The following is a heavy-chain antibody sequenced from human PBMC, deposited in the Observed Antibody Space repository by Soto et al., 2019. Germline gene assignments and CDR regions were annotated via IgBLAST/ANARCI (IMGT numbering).Heavy chain of an antibody. CDR3: AYFDWLPY. Sequence: SETLSLTCTVSGGSISSSSYYWGWIRQPPGKGLEWIGSVYYDGTTYYNPSLRSRVTISVDTSKNQFSLKMSSVTAADTAAYYCAYFDWLPYWGQGTLVTVLL. D-gene: IGHD3-9*01. CDR2: VYYDGTT. V-gene: IGHV4-39*01. CDR1: GGSISSSSYY. J-gene: IGHJ4*02.